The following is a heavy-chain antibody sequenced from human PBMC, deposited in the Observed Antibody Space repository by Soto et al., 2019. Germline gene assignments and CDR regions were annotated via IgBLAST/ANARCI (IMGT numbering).Heavy chain of an antibody. Sequence: SQTLSLTCAISGDSVSSNSAAWNWIRQSPSRGLEWLGRTYYRSKWYNDYAVSVKSRITINPDTSKNQFSLQLNSVTPEVTAVYFCARDHYFSGSYCFDYWGQGSLVTVSS. V-gene: IGHV6-1*01. CDR2: TYYRSKWYN. CDR1: GDSVSSNSAA. CDR3: ARDHYFSGSYCFDY. D-gene: IGHD1-26*01. J-gene: IGHJ4*02.